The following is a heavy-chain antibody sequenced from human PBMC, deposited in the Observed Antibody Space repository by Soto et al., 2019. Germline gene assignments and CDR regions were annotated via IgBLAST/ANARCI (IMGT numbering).Heavy chain of an antibody. CDR3: ASYCGGDCYSSLMKNNWFDP. CDR2: IIPILGIA. CDR1: GGTFSSYT. Sequence: SVKVSCKASGGTFSSYTISWVRQAPGQGLEWMGRIIPILGIANYAQKFQGRVTITADKSTSTAYMELSSPRSEDTAVYYCASYCGGDCYSSLMKNNWFDPWGQGTLVTVSS. D-gene: IGHD2-21*02. V-gene: IGHV1-69*02. J-gene: IGHJ5*02.